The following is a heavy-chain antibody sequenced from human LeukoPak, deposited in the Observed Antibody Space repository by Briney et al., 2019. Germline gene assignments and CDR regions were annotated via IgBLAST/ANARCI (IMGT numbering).Heavy chain of an antibody. Sequence: GGSLRLSCAASGFTFSSYSMNWVRQAPGKGLEWVSYISSSSSTIYYADSVKGRFTISGDNAKNSLYLQMNSLRAEDTAVYYCARERGSGSYSGLANAFDIWGQGTMVTVSS. D-gene: IGHD1-26*01. J-gene: IGHJ3*02. V-gene: IGHV3-48*01. CDR3: ARERGSGSYSGLANAFDI. CDR1: GFTFSSYS. CDR2: ISSSSSTI.